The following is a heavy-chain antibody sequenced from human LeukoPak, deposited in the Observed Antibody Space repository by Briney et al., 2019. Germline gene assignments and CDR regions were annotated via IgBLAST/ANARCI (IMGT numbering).Heavy chain of an antibody. CDR3: AKDRASVAGSYDS. J-gene: IGHJ4*02. CDR2: ISDSGDHT. D-gene: IGHD6-19*01. CDR1: GFTFSSYA. V-gene: IGHV3-23*01. Sequence: GGSLRLSCAASGFTFSSYAMSWVRQAPGKGLEWVSGISDSGDHTYYVDSVKGRFTISRDNSKNTFYMEMNSLRVEDTAMYYCAKDRASVAGSYDSWGQGTLVTVSS.